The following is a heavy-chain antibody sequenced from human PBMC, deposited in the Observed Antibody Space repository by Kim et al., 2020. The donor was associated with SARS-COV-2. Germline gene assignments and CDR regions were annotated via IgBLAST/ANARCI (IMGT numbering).Heavy chain of an antibody. Sequence: GESLEISCKASGYSFTSHWIGWVRQMPGKGLEWMGIIYPGDSATRYSPSFQGQVTISADKSISTAYLQWNSLRASDTAMYYCARLNYGSGNLADHFDPWGQGTLVTVSS. D-gene: IGHD3-10*01. CDR1: GYSFTSHW. J-gene: IGHJ5*02. V-gene: IGHV5-51*01. CDR2: IYPGDSAT. CDR3: ARLNYGSGNLADHFDP.